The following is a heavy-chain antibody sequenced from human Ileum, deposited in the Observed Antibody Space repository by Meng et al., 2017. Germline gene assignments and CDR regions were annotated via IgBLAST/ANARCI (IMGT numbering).Heavy chain of an antibody. CDR2: ISAYNGDT. D-gene: IGHD6-19*01. J-gene: IGHJ4*02. V-gene: IGHV1-18*01. CDR3: ARDPSNSSGWHAYFDY. CDR1: GYTYTHHG. Sequence: QVQRVQSEAEVRTPAASVKVHCKASGYTYTHHGIGWVRHAPGQGLEWMGWISAYNGDTNYVRKFQGRVTMTTDASTSTAYMELRCLRSDDTAVYYCARDPSNSSGWHAYFDYWGQGTLVTVSS.